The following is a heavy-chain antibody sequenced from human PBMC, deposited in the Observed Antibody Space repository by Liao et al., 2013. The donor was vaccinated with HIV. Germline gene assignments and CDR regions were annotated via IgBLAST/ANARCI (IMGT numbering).Heavy chain of an antibody. CDR3: ARDAEATIWGGFDY. V-gene: IGHV4-61*02. J-gene: IGHJ4*02. Sequence: QVQLQESGPGLVKPSQTLSLTCTVSGDSMSSGSFYWSWIRQPAGKGLEWIGRIYASGNTNYNPSLKSRVTISVDTSKNQFSLKLSSVTAADTAVYYCARDAEATIWGGFDYWGQGSLVTVSS. CDR1: GDSMSSGSFY. CDR2: IYASGNT. D-gene: IGHD5-12*01.